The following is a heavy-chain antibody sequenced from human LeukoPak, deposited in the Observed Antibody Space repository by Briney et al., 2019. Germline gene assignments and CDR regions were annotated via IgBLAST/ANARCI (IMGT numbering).Heavy chain of an antibody. J-gene: IGHJ4*02. D-gene: IGHD2-21*02. Sequence: GASVKVSCKASGYTFTSYGISWVRQAPGQGLEWMGWISAYNGNTNYAQKLQGRVTMTTDTSTSTAYMELRSLRSDDTAVYYCARQPEGGCGGDCYSEPLDYWGQGTLVTVSS. CDR2: ISAYNGNT. CDR3: ARQPEGGCGGDCYSEPLDY. V-gene: IGHV1-18*01. CDR1: GYTFTSYG.